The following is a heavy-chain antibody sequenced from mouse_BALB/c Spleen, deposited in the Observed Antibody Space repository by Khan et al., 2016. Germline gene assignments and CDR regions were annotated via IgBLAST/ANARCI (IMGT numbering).Heavy chain of an antibody. CDR2: ISYSGST. CDR1: GYSFTSDYA. Sequence: EVQLPESGPGLVKPSQSLSLTCTVTGYSFTSDYAWNWIRQFPGDLLGLVGYISYSGSTSYNPSLKRRISITLDTSKYLFLVQVNSGTAEDKATEYCESWYAMDYWGQGTSVTVSS. D-gene: IGHD1-1*02. CDR3: ESWYAMDY. J-gene: IGHJ4*01. V-gene: IGHV3-2*02.